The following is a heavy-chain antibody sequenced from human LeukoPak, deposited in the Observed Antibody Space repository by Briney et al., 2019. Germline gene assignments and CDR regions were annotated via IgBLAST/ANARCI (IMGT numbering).Heavy chain of an antibody. J-gene: IGHJ5*02. V-gene: IGHV4-30-4*08. D-gene: IGHD5-18*01. CDR1: GGSISSGDFY. CDR3: AATASNWFDP. CDR2: IYYSGNT. Sequence: SQTLSLTCTVSGGSISSGDFYWTWIRQPPGKGLEWIGYIYYSGNTYYNPSLKSRVTISVDTSKNQCSPKLSSVTAADTAVYYCAATASNWFDPWGQGTLVTVSS.